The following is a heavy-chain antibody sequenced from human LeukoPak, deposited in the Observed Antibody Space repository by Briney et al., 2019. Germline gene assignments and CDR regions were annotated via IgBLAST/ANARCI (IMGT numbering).Heavy chain of an antibody. D-gene: IGHD3-3*01. CDR1: GFTVSSNY. Sequence: PGGSLRLSCAASGFTVSSNYMSWVRQAPGKGLEWVSVIYSGGSTYYADSVKGRFTISRDNSKNTLYLQMNSLRAEDTAVYYCARDNSDFWSGYYMGYYYMDVWGKGTTVTVSS. V-gene: IGHV3-53*01. J-gene: IGHJ6*03. CDR2: IYSGGST. CDR3: ARDNSDFWSGYYMGYYYMDV.